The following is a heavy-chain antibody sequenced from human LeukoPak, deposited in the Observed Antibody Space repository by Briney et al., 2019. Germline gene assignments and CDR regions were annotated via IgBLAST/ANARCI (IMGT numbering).Heavy chain of an antibody. Sequence: ASLKVSCEPSGDTFTVDYMHWVRQTPEEGREWVGWINPNSGGTNYAQKFQGRDPIPRDTSISTAYMELSRQRSDDTAVYYCASERRAGTYYYDSSGYEGGFHYWGQGTLVTVSS. CDR2: INPNSGGT. V-gene: IGHV1-2*02. D-gene: IGHD3-22*01. CDR3: ASERRAGTYYYDSSGYEGGFHY. J-gene: IGHJ4*02. CDR1: GDTFTVDY.